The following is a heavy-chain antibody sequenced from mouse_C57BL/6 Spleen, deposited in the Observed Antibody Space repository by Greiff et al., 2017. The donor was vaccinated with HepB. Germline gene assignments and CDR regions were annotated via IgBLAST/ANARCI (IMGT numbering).Heavy chain of an antibody. V-gene: IGHV14-2*01. D-gene: IGHD4-1*01. CDR1: GFNIKDYY. Sequence: EVHLVESGAELVKPGASVKLSCTASGFNIKDYYMHWVKQRTEQGLEWIGRIDPEDGETKYAPKFQGKATITADTSSNTAYLQLSSLTSEDTAVYYCAREGDWDVERAWFAYWGQGTLVTVSA. CDR3: AREGDWDVERAWFAY. CDR2: IDPEDGET. J-gene: IGHJ3*01.